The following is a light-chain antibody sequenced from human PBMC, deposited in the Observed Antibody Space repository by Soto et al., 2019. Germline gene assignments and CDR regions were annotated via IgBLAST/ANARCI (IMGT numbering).Light chain of an antibody. Sequence: EIVLTQSPATLSLSPGARAPLSCRASQSVSSYLAWYQQKPGQAPRLLIYDASNRATGIPARFSGSGSGTEFTLTISSLQSEDFAVYYCHQRQYWPPITFGQGTRLEIK. CDR1: QSVSSY. CDR2: DAS. CDR3: HQRQYWPPIT. V-gene: IGKV3-11*01. J-gene: IGKJ5*01.